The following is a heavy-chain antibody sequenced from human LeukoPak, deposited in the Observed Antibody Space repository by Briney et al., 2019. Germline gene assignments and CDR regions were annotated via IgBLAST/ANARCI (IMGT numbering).Heavy chain of an antibody. CDR3: ARVRGRSGAAGL. CDR1: GYTFTSYY. J-gene: IGHJ6*02. V-gene: IGHV1-46*01. D-gene: IGHD6-13*01. Sequence: GASVTVSCKASGYTFTSYYMHWVRQAPGQGLEWMGIINPSGGSTSYAQKFQGRVTMTTDSSTSTAYMELRSLRSDDTAVYYCARVRGRSGAAGLWGQGSTVTVSS. CDR2: INPSGGST.